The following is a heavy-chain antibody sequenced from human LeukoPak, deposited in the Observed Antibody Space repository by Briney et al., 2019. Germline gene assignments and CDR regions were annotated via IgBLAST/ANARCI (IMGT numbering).Heavy chain of an antibody. V-gene: IGHV4-38-2*02. D-gene: IGHD3-9*01. Sequence: PSETLSLTCTVSGYSISSGYYWGWIRQPPGKGLEWIGSIYHSGSTYYNPSLKSRVTISVDTSKNQFSLKLSSVTAADTAVYYCARGGGGASIFRFIADYYMDVWGKGTTVTVSS. CDR2: IYHSGST. CDR1: GYSISSGYY. CDR3: ARGGGGASIFRFIADYYMDV. J-gene: IGHJ6*03.